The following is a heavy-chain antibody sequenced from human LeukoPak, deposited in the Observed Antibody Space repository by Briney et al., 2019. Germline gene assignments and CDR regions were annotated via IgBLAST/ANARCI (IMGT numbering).Heavy chain of an antibody. CDR3: AKGYYDSDDAFDI. CDR1: GFTFSSYG. Sequence: GGSLRLSCAASGFTFSSYGMHWVRQTPGKGLEWVAFIRYDGSNKYYADSVKGRFTISRDNSKNTLYLQMNSLRAEDTAVYYCAKGYYDSDDAFDIWGQGTMVTVSS. CDR2: IRYDGSNK. J-gene: IGHJ3*02. D-gene: IGHD3-22*01. V-gene: IGHV3-30*02.